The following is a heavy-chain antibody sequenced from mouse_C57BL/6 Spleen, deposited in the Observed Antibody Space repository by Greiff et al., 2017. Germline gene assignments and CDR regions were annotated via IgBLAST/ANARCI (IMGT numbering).Heavy chain of an antibody. Sequence: QVQLQQPGAELVMPGASVKLSCKASGYTFTSYWMHWVKQRPGQGLEWIGEIDPSDSYTNYNQKFKGKSTLTVDKSSSTAYMQLSSLTSEDAAVYYCARGDGGYYFDYWGQGTTLTVSS. V-gene: IGHV1-69*01. CDR1: GYTFTSYW. CDR3: ARGDGGYYFDY. CDR2: IDPSDSYT. D-gene: IGHD1-1*02. J-gene: IGHJ2*01.